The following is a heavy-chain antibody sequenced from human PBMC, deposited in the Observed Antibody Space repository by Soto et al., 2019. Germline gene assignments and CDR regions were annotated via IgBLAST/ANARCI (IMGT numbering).Heavy chain of an antibody. V-gene: IGHV4-34*01. CDR3: ARSYFTTGTTGQVFDY. D-gene: IGHD1-1*01. Sequence: SETLSLTCAVYGGSFSGYYWSWIRQPPGKGLEWIGEINHSGSTNYNPSLKSRVTISVDTSKNQFSLKLSSVTAADTAVYYCARSYFTTGTTGQVFDYWGQGTLVTVSS. CDR2: INHSGST. J-gene: IGHJ4*02. CDR1: GGSFSGYY.